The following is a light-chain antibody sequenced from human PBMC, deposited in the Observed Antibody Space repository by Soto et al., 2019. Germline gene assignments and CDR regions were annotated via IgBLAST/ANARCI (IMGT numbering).Light chain of an antibody. CDR2: GAS. Sequence: IVLTQSSGTLSLSPGERATLSCRASQSVSSSYLAWYQQKPGHAPRLLIYGASSRATGIPDRFSGSGSGTDFTLIISRLEPEDFAVYYCQQYGSSPKTFGQGTKVDIK. J-gene: IGKJ1*01. V-gene: IGKV3-20*01. CDR3: QQYGSSPKT. CDR1: QSVSSSY.